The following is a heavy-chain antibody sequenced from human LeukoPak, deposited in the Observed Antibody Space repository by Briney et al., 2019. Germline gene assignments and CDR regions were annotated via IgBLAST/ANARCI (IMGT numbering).Heavy chain of an antibody. J-gene: IGHJ6*02. Sequence: SQTLSLTCTVSGGSISSGGYYWRWIRQHPGKVVVWIGYIYYSGSTYYNPSFKSRVTISADPSKNQFSLKLSSVTAADTAVYYCARCEYGSGSLNYYYYGMDVWGQGTTVTVSS. CDR2: IYYSGST. V-gene: IGHV4-31*03. CDR3: ARCEYGSGSLNYYYYGMDV. D-gene: IGHD3-10*01. CDR1: GGSISSGGYY.